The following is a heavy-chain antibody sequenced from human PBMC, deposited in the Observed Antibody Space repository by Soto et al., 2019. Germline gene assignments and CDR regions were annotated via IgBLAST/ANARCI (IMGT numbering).Heavy chain of an antibody. CDR2: ISAYNGNT. Sequence: QVPLVQSGGEVKKPGASVKVSCKASGYTFTTYDLSWVRQAPGQGLEWMGWISAYNGNTNYAQNLQGRVTMTTDTSTSTAYMELRSLRSDDTALYYCARVIGYYYHMDVWGQGTTVTVSS. J-gene: IGHJ6*02. D-gene: IGHD3-22*01. CDR1: GYTFTTYD. CDR3: ARVIGYYYHMDV. V-gene: IGHV1-18*01.